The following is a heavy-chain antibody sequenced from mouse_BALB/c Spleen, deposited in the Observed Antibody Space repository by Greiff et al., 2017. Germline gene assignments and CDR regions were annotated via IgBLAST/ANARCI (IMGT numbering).Heavy chain of an antibody. J-gene: IGHJ1*01. CDR1: GFNIKDYY. V-gene: IGHV14-1*02. CDR3: ASGYFDV. Sequence: EVKLVESGAELVRPGALVKLSCKASGFNIKDYYMHWVKQRPEQGLEWIGWIDPENGNTIYDPKFQGKASITADTSSNTAYLQLSSLTSEDTAVYYCASGYFDVWGAGTTVTVSS. CDR2: IDPENGNT.